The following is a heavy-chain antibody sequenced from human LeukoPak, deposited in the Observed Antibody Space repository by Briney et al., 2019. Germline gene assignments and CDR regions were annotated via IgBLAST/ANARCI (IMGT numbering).Heavy chain of an antibody. CDR1: GGSIITNDYW. D-gene: IGHD3-9*01. CDR2: IDHAGTT. Sequence: SETLSLTCVVSGGSIITNDYWWGWIRQPPGKGLEWIGTIDHAGTTFYNVSLKSRVTISVDTPNNQFSLRLNSVGAADTAVYYCARQGYFDWGNAFDIWGQGTMVTVSS. CDR3: ARQGYFDWGNAFDI. V-gene: IGHV4-39*01. J-gene: IGHJ3*02.